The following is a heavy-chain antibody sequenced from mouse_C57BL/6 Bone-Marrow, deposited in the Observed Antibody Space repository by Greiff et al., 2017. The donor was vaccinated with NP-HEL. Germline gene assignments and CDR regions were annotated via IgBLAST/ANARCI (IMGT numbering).Heavy chain of an antibody. CDR3: ARLDYDGDY. CDR2: FSNGGGSP. Sequence: EVKLMESGGGLVQPGGSLKLSCAASGFTFSDYYMYWVRQTPEKRLEWVASFSNGGGSPYYPDTVKGRFTISRDNAKNTLYLQMSRLKSEDTAMYYCARLDYDGDYWGQGTTLTVSS. D-gene: IGHD2-4*01. V-gene: IGHV5-12*01. CDR1: GFTFSDYY. J-gene: IGHJ2*01.